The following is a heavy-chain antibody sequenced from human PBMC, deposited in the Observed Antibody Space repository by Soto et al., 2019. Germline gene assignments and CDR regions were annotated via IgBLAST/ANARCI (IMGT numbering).Heavy chain of an antibody. J-gene: IGHJ6*02. CDR2: IRGYNGKT. D-gene: IGHD6-13*01. Sequence: ASVKVSCKASGYTFTTYGISWVRQAPGQGLEWIGWIRGYNGKTNYAQKFEDRVAMTTDKSTSPAYMELSSLRSEDTAVYYCLSDKNSSSWYGDYYYYGMDVWGQVTTVTVSS. CDR1: GYTFTTYG. V-gene: IGHV1-18*01. CDR3: LSDKNSSSWYGDYYYYGMDV.